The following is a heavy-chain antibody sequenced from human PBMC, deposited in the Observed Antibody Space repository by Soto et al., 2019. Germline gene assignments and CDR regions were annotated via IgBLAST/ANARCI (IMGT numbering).Heavy chain of an antibody. Sequence: QVYLQESGPGLVRPSGTLSLTCAVSGGYVTSGNWWSWVRQSPGQGLEWIGEISHTGGPNYRPSLKSRVSISLDRSRNQFSLNLASLTAADTSVYYCARHTGVPGMRGFYFWGPGILVTVSS. D-gene: IGHD6-19*01. CDR3: ARHTGVPGMRGFYF. V-gene: IGHV4-4*02. CDR1: GGYVTSGNW. J-gene: IGHJ4*02. CDR2: ISHTGGP.